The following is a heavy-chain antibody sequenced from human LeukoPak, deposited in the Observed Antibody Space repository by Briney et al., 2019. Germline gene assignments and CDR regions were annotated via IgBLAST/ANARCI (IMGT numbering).Heavy chain of an antibody. CDR2: TYYSGNT. D-gene: IGHD3-22*01. V-gene: IGHV4-59*01. CDR1: GGSMSSYY. CDR3: ARVFRDSSGYPFDY. Sequence: SETLSLTCTVSGGSMSSYYWSWIRQPPGKGLEWIGYTYYSGNTNCNPSLKSRVTISVDTSKNQFSLKVSSVTAADTAVYYCARVFRDSSGYPFDYWGQGTLVTVSS. J-gene: IGHJ4*02.